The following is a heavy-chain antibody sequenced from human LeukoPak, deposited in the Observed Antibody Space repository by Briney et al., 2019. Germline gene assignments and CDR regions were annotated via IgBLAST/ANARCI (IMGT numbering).Heavy chain of an antibody. Sequence: GGSLRLSCAASGFTFSSYGMSWVRQAPGKGLEWVSTIRGSGDNTYYADSVKGRFTISRDNSKNTLYLQMNSLRAEDTAVYYCAGSGYYYRRSPFDYWGQGTLVTVSS. CDR1: GFTFSSYG. V-gene: IGHV3-23*01. CDR3: AGSGYYYRRSPFDY. J-gene: IGHJ4*02. D-gene: IGHD3-22*01. CDR2: IRGSGDNT.